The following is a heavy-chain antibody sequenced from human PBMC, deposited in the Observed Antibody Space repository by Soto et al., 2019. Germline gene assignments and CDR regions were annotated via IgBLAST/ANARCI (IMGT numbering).Heavy chain of an antibody. V-gene: IGHV3-11*06. Sequence: GGSLRLSCAASGFTFSDHYMSWIRQAPGKGLEWIGYSSNSGSFTRYADSVKGRFSTSRDNAKNSLYLQINSLRGDDTATYFCVRSGDNYNLLDYWGQGTPVTVS. CDR1: GFTFSDHY. CDR3: VRSGDNYNLLDY. D-gene: IGHD1-1*01. J-gene: IGHJ4*02. CDR2: SSNSGSFT.